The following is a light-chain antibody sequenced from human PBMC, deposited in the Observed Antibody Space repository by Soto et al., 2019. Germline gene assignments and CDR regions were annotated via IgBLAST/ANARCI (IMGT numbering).Light chain of an antibody. J-gene: IGLJ2*01. CDR3: SSYAVSDSLV. Sequence: QSALTQPPSACGSSRQSVTISCTGTSSDVGGYDYVSWYQQHPGKVPKLMIYEVNKRPSGVPDRFSGSKSGNTASLTVSGLQTEDEADYYCSSYAVSDSLVFGGGTKVTVL. CDR2: EVN. V-gene: IGLV2-8*01. CDR1: SSDVGGYDY.